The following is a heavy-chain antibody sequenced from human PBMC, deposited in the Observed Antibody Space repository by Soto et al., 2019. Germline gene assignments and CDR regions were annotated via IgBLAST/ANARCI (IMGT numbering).Heavy chain of an antibody. Sequence: SETLSLTCTVSGGSIGSGDYYWSWIRQPPGKGLEWIGHIYYSGSTYYTPSLRSRLTISLDKSENQISLKQNSVTAADTAVYYCARFNHYHGMDGWGQGTTVT. J-gene: IGHJ6*02. CDR3: ARFNHYHGMDG. CDR1: GGSIGSGDYY. CDR2: IYYSGST. V-gene: IGHV4-30-4*01.